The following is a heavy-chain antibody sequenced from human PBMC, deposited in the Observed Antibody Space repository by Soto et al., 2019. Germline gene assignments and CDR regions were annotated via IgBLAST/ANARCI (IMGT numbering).Heavy chain of an antibody. D-gene: IGHD6-19*01. Sequence: GGSLRLSCAASGFTFDDYVMHWVRQAPGKGLEWVSGISWNSGSIGYADSVKGRFTISRDNAKNSLDLQMNSLRAEDTALYYCAKVEAIAVAGGAFDIWGQGTMVTVSS. J-gene: IGHJ3*02. V-gene: IGHV3-9*01. CDR1: GFTFDDYV. CDR3: AKVEAIAVAGGAFDI. CDR2: ISWNSGSI.